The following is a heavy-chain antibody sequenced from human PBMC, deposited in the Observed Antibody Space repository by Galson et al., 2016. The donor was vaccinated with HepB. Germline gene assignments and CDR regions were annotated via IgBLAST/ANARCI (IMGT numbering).Heavy chain of an antibody. D-gene: IGHD6-19*01. Sequence: SLRLSCAASGYRFSGQAMHWVRQAPGKGLEWVAVISYDGTYQLHADSVRGRFTISRDNFNNTLYLQMNSLRTEDTAVYYCARELSLVPGKGGHFDLWGQGTLVTVSS. J-gene: IGHJ5*02. CDR2: ISYDGTYQ. CDR3: ARELSLVPGKGGHFDL. CDR1: GYRFSGQA. V-gene: IGHV3-30*04.